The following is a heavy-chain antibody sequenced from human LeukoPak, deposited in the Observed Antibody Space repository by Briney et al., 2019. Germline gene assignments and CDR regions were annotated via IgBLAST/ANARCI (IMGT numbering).Heavy chain of an antibody. CDR2: ISSSGSTI. CDR3: ARDGYGNGPEFDY. CDR1: GFTFSNYE. V-gene: IGHV3-48*03. J-gene: IGHJ4*02. Sequence: GGSLRLSCTASGFTFSNYEMNWVRQAPGKGLEWVSYISSSGSTIYYADSVKGRFTISRDNAKNSLYLQMNSLRAEDTAAYYCARDGYGNGPEFDYWGQGTLVTVSS. D-gene: IGHD2-8*01.